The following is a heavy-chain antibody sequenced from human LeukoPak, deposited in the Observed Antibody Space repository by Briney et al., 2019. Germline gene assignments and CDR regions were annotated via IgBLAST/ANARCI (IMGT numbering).Heavy chain of an antibody. CDR3: AKDRSPCSGGSCYSGGVY. CDR1: GFSFGSYG. J-gene: IGHJ4*02. CDR2: ISGRSATT. V-gene: IGHV3-23*01. Sequence: PGGSLRLSCAASGFSFGSYGLSWVRQAPGKGLQWVAYISGRSATTHYADSVKGRFTISRDNSKNTLYLQMNSLRAEDTAVYYCAKDRSPCSGGSCYSGGVYWGQGTLVTVSS. D-gene: IGHD2-15*01.